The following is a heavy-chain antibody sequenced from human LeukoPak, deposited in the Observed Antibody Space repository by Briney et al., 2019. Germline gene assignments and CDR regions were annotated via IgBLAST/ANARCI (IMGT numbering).Heavy chain of an antibody. J-gene: IGHJ4*02. CDR2: INHSGST. V-gene: IGHV4-34*01. Sequence: PSETLSLTCAVYGGSFSGYYWSWIRQPPGKGLEWIGEINHSGSTNYNPSLKSRVTISVDTSKNQFSLKLSSVTAADTAVYYCARGMVRGRPTGYWGQGTLVTVSS. CDR3: ARGMVRGRPTGY. D-gene: IGHD3-10*01. CDR1: GGSFSGYY.